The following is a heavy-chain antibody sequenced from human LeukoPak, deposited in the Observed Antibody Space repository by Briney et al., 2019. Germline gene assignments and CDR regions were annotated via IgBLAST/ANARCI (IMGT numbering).Heavy chain of an antibody. Sequence: GGSLRHSCAASGFTFSSYAMSWVRQAPGRGLEWVSGISDSGGTTYYADSVKGRFTIYRDNSKNTLYLQMNSLRAEDTAVYYCAKDHDYGDYEDWFDPWGQGTLVTVSS. D-gene: IGHD4-17*01. CDR2: ISDSGGTT. CDR1: GFTFSSYA. J-gene: IGHJ5*02. CDR3: AKDHDYGDYEDWFDP. V-gene: IGHV3-23*01.